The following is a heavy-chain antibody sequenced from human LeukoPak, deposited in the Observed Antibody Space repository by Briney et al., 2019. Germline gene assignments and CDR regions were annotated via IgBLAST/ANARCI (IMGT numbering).Heavy chain of an antibody. Sequence: GGSLRLSCATSGFTFSNYAMNWVRQAPGKGLEWVSTISVSGGSTYYADSVKGRFTISRDNSKNTLYLQMNSLRAEDTAVYYCAKVRQGYSYFDYWGQGRLVTVSS. CDR1: GFTFSNYA. CDR3: AKVRQGYSYFDY. V-gene: IGHV3-23*01. CDR2: ISVSGGST. J-gene: IGHJ4*02. D-gene: IGHD3-22*01.